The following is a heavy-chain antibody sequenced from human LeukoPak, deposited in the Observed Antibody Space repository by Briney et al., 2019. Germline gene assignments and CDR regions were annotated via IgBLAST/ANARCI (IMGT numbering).Heavy chain of an antibody. V-gene: IGHV1-8*01. J-gene: IGHJ3*02. D-gene: IGHD3-10*01. CDR2: MNPNSGNT. CDR3: ASFGVHEDDAFDI. Sequence: ASVKVSCKASGYTFTSYDINWVRQATGQGLEWMGWMNPNSGNTGYAQKFQGRVTMTRNTSISTAYMELSSLRSEDTAVYYCASFGVHEDDAFDIWGQGTMVTVSS. CDR1: GYTFTSYD.